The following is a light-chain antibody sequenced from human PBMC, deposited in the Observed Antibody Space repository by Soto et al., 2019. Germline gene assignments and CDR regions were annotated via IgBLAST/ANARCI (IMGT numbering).Light chain of an antibody. Sequence: QSALTQPASVSGSSGQSITIACTGTSSDVGGYNYVSWYQQHPGKAPKLMIYEVSNRPSGVSNRFSGSKSGNTASLTFSGLQAEDEADYYCSSYTSSSTPYVFGTGTKLTVL. CDR3: SSYTSSSTPYV. J-gene: IGLJ1*01. CDR1: SSDVGGYNY. CDR2: EVS. V-gene: IGLV2-14*01.